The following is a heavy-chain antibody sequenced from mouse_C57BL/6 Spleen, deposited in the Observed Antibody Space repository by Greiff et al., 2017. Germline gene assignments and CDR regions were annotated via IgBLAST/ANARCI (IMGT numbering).Heavy chain of an antibody. Sequence: QVQLQQPGAELVKPGASVKLSCKASGYTFTSYWMHWVKQRPGQGLEWIGMIHPNSGSTNYNEKFKSKDTLTVDKSSSTAYMQLSSLTSEDSAVYYCARRGRGSGDYFDYWGQGTTLTVSS. CDR3: ARRGRGSGDYFDY. V-gene: IGHV1-64*01. D-gene: IGHD3-3*01. CDR2: IHPNSGST. J-gene: IGHJ2*01. CDR1: GYTFTSYW.